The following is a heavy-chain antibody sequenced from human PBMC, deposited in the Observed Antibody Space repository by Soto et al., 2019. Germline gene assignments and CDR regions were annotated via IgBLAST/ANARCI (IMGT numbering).Heavy chain of an antibody. CDR1: GYTFTSYG. CDR3: ARDNGILYYYGSGSYYMSGYMDV. V-gene: IGHV1-18*01. Sequence: ASVKVSCKASGYTFTSYGISWVRQAPGQGLEWMGWISAYNGNTNYAQKLQGRVTMTTDTSTSTAYMEPRSLRSDDTAVYYCARDNGILYYYGSGSYYMSGYMDVWGKGTTVTVSS. J-gene: IGHJ6*03. CDR2: ISAYNGNT. D-gene: IGHD3-10*01.